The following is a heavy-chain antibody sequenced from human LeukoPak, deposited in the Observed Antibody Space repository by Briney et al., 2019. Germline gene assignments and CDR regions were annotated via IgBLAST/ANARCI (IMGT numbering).Heavy chain of an antibody. D-gene: IGHD5-24*01. CDR2: ISGSGGST. V-gene: IGHV3-23*01. Sequence: GGSLRLSCAASGFTFTSYAMSWVRQAPGKGLEWVSAISGSGGSTYYADSVKGRFTISRGNSKSTLFLQMNSLRAEDTAVYYCAKDPRVGSRVATPCHWGQGTLVIVSS. CDR1: GFTFTSYA. CDR3: AKDPRVGSRVATPCH. J-gene: IGHJ4*02.